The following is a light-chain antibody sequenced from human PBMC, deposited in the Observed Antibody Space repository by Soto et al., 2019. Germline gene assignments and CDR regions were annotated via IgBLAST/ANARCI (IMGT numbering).Light chain of an antibody. V-gene: IGLV2-8*01. J-gene: IGLJ1*01. CDR3: SSYAGSNNYV. CDR2: EVS. CDR1: SSDVGGYNY. Sequence: QAVVTQPPSASGSPGQSVTISCTGTSSDVGGYNYVSWYQKHPGRAPKLMIYEVSKRPSGVPDRFSGSKSGNTASLTVSGLQADDEADYYCSSYAGSNNYVFGGGTKVTVL.